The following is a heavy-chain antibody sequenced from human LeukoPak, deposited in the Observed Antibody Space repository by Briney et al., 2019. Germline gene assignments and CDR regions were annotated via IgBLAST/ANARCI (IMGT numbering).Heavy chain of an antibody. D-gene: IGHD3-22*01. J-gene: IGHJ6*02. Sequence: PGGSLRLSCAASGFTFDNYAMHWVRQAPGKGLEWVSGISWNSGTVGYADSVKGRFTISRDNAKNSLYLQMNSLRAEGTALYYCAKDRYDSSGYFYFYHGMDVWGQGTTVTVSS. CDR2: ISWNSGTV. V-gene: IGHV3-9*01. CDR1: GFTFDNYA. CDR3: AKDRYDSSGYFYFYHGMDV.